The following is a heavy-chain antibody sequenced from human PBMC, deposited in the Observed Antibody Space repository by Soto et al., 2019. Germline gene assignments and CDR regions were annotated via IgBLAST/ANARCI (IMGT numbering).Heavy chain of an antibody. Sequence: ASVKVSCKASGYTFTGYYMHWVRQAPGQGLEWMGWINPNSGGTNYAQKFQGWVTMTRDTSISTAYMELSRLRSDDTAVYYCARGWRESGRPFYYWGQGTLVTVSS. CDR1: GYTFTGYY. CDR2: INPNSGGT. J-gene: IGHJ4*02. D-gene: IGHD2-15*01. CDR3: ARGWRESGRPFYY. V-gene: IGHV1-2*04.